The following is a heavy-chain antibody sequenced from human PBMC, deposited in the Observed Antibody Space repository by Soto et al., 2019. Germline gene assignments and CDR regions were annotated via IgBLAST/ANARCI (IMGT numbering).Heavy chain of an antibody. CDR3: ARAFFYQGSDSRGYSFDAFDF. D-gene: IGHD3-22*01. Sequence: QVQLVQSGAEVKQPGASVKVSCKASGYTFTSCGMSWVRQAPGQGLEWMGWISAHTGSSEYAQRFQGRVTMTTDRCTSTAYMELRSLRSDDTAVYYCARAFFYQGSDSRGYSFDAFDFWGPGTLVTVSS. V-gene: IGHV1-18*01. CDR1: GYTFTSCG. CDR2: ISAHTGSS. J-gene: IGHJ3*01.